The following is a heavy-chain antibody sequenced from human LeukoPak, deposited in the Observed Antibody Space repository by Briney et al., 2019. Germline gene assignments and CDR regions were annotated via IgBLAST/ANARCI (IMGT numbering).Heavy chain of an antibody. J-gene: IGHJ5*02. Sequence: ASVKVSCKASGYTFTGYYMHWVRQAPGQGLEWMGWINPNSGGTNYAQKFQGRVTMTRDTSISTAYMELSRLTSDDTAVYYCARTAAAGTSQFYMRPFDPWGQGTLVTVSS. D-gene: IGHD6-13*01. CDR3: ARTAAAGTSQFYMRPFDP. V-gene: IGHV1-2*02. CDR2: INPNSGGT. CDR1: GYTFTGYY.